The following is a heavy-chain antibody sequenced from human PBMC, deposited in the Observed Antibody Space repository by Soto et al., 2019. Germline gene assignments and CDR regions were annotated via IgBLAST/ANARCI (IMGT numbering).Heavy chain of an antibody. CDR1: GGSFSSYS. V-gene: IGHV4-4*07. D-gene: IGHD3-16*01. Sequence: QVQLQESGPGLVKPSETLSLTCTVSGGSFSSYSWSWLRQPAGNGLEWIGRIYTSGSTNYNPSLKSRVTMSVDTSKNQFSLKLSSVTAADTAVYYCARTSMIYGMDVWGKGTTVTVSS. CDR3: ARTSMIYGMDV. CDR2: IYTSGST. J-gene: IGHJ6*04.